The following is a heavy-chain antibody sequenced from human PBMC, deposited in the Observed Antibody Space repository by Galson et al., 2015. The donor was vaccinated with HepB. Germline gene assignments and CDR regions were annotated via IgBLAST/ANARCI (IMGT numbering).Heavy chain of an antibody. CDR2: IYYSGST. J-gene: IGHJ6*02. CDR3: ARDRNGYCSGGSCSNYYYYGMDV. CDR1: GGSISSGGYY. D-gene: IGHD2-15*01. Sequence: TLSLTCTVSGGSISSGGYYWSWIRQHPGKGLEWIGYIYYSGSTYYNPSLKSRVTISVDTSKNQFSLKLSSVTAADTAVYYCARDRNGYCSGGSCSNYYYYGMDVWGQGTTVTVSS. V-gene: IGHV4-31*03.